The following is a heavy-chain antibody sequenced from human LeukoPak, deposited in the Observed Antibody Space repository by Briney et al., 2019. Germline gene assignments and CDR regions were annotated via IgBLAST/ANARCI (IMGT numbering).Heavy chain of an antibody. D-gene: IGHD5-24*01. Sequence: SETLSLTCAVYGGSFSGYYWSWIRQPPGKGLEWIGEINHSGSTNYNPSLKSRVTISVDTSKNQFSLKLSSVAAADTAVYYCARGDGYKKELDYWGQGTLVTVSS. CDR2: INHSGST. J-gene: IGHJ4*02. CDR3: ARGDGYKKELDY. CDR1: GGSFSGYY. V-gene: IGHV4-34*01.